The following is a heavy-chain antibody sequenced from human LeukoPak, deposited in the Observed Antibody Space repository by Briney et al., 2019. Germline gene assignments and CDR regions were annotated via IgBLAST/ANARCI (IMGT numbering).Heavy chain of an antibody. V-gene: IGHV4-39*07. CDR1: GGSISSSSYY. Sequence: SENLSLTCTVSGGSISSSSYYWGWIRQPPGKGLEWIGSIYYSGSTYYNPSLKSRVTISVDTSKNQFSLKLSSVTAADTAVYYCARRGQPQSRKSSSSHRGYYYYYMDVWGKGTTVTVSS. CDR3: ARRGQPQSRKSSSSHRGYYYYYMDV. D-gene: IGHD6-6*01. J-gene: IGHJ6*03. CDR2: IYYSGST.